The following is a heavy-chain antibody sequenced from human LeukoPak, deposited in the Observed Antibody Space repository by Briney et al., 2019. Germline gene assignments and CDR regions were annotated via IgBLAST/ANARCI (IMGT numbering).Heavy chain of an antibody. CDR3: ARDRTPPRAKQLNYGMDV. J-gene: IGHJ6*02. CDR1: GFTFSSYG. D-gene: IGHD6-13*01. CDR2: IWYDGSNK. Sequence: PGGSLRLSCAASGFTFSSYGMHWVRQAPGKGLEWVAVIWYDGSNKYYADSVKGRFTISRDNSKDTLYLQMNSLRAEDTAVYYCARDRTPPRAKQLNYGMDVWGQGTTVTVSS. V-gene: IGHV3-33*01.